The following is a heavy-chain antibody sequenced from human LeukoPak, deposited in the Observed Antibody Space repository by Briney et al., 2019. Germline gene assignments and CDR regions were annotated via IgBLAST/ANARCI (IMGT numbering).Heavy chain of an antibody. V-gene: IGHV1-24*01. Sequence: ASVKVSCKVSGYTFTELSMHWVRQAPGKGLEWRGGFDPEDGETIYAQKFQGRVTMTEDTSTDTAYMELSSLRSEDTAVYYCATRETYYYDSSGYYPFDYWGQGTLVTVSS. CDR3: ATRETYYYDSSGYYPFDY. CDR1: GYTFTELS. J-gene: IGHJ4*02. D-gene: IGHD3-22*01. CDR2: FDPEDGET.